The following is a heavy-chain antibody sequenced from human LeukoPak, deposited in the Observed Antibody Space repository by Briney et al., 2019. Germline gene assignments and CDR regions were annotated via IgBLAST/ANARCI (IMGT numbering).Heavy chain of an antibody. J-gene: IGHJ4*02. CDR1: GFTYSRYG. D-gene: IGHD3-10*01. CDR2: ISYSGGST. CDR3: ANIWAGYYYGSGSYHTLDY. Sequence: PGGPQRLYCAACGFTYSRYGMIWVRHAPGKGLEWVSSISYSGGSTYYTDCVTGRFTISRDNAKNSLYLKMNSLRAEDTAVYYCANIWAGYYYGSGSYHTLDYWGQGTLVTVSS. V-gene: IGHV3-23*01.